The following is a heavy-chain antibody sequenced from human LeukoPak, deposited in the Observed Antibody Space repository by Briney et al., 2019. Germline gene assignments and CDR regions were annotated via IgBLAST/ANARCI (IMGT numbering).Heavy chain of an antibody. V-gene: IGHV3-30-3*01. D-gene: IGHD1-1*01. Sequence: GRSLRLSCAASGFTFSSYAMHWVRQAPGKGLEWVAVISYDGSNKYYADSVKGRFTISRDNSKNTLYLQMNSLRAEDTAVYYCARDQVHATLYYYYGMDVWGQGTTVTVSS. J-gene: IGHJ6*02. CDR1: GFTFSSYA. CDR2: ISYDGSNK. CDR3: ARDQVHATLYYYYGMDV.